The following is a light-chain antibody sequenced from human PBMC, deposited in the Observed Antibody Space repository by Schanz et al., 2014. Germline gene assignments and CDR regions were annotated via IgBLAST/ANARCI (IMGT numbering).Light chain of an antibody. J-gene: IGLJ1*01. CDR3: CSYASSGTRYV. CDR1: SSDVGGYNL. V-gene: IGLV2-23*01. Sequence: QSALTQPASVSGSPGQSITISCTGTSSDVGGYNLVSWYQQHPGKAPKLMIYEGSVRPLGVSNRFSGSKSGNTASLTISGLQAEDEAVYYCCSYASSGTRYVFGTGTKLTVL. CDR2: EGS.